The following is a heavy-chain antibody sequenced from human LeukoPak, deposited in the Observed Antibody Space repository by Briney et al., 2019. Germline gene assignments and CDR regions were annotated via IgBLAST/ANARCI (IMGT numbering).Heavy chain of an antibody. Sequence: GGSLRLSCAASGFTVSSNYMSWVRQAPGKGLEWVSVIYSGGSTYYADSVKGRLTISRDNSKNTLYLQMNSLRAEDTAVYYCARDKRLSDAFDIWGQGTMVTVSS. CDR3: ARDKRLSDAFDI. CDR1: GFTVSSNY. V-gene: IGHV3-66*02. CDR2: IYSGGST. D-gene: IGHD4/OR15-4a*01. J-gene: IGHJ3*02.